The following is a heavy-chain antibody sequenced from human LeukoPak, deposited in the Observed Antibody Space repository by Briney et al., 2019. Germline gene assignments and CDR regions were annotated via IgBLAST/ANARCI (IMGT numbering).Heavy chain of an antibody. CDR3: ARGGSLRYLGQPPFDP. Sequence: GGSLRLSCAASGFTFSSYAMSWVRQAPGKGLEWVSAISGSGGSTYYADSVKGRFTISGDNSKNTLYLQMNSLRAEDTAVYYCARGGSLRYLGQPPFDPWGQGTLVTVSS. V-gene: IGHV3-23*01. D-gene: IGHD3-10*01. CDR1: GFTFSSYA. J-gene: IGHJ5*02. CDR2: ISGSGGST.